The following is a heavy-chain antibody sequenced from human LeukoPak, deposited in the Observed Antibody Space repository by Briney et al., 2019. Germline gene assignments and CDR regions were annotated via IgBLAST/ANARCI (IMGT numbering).Heavy chain of an antibody. CDR1: GGSISAAGYY. J-gene: IGHJ5*02. CDR3: ARPAAAVPNWFDP. D-gene: IGHD6-13*01. CDR2: IYHSGDT. V-gene: IGHV4-31*03. Sequence: SETLSLTCTVSGGSISAAGYYWSWIRQLPGKGLEWIGYIYHSGDTYYNPSLKSRVSISGDTSKNQFSLKLSSVTAADTAVYYCARPAAAVPNWFDPWGQGTLVTVSS.